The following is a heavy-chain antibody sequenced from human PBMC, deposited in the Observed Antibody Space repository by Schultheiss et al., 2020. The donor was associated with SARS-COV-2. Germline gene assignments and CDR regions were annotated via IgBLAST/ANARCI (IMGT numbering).Heavy chain of an antibody. CDR2: ISAYNGNT. Sequence: ASVKVSCKASGGTFSSYAISWVRQAPGQGLEWMGWISAYNGNTNYAQKLQGRVTMTTDTSTSTAYMELRSLRSEDTAVYYCASFHWYYGSGNNGVDVWGQGTTVTVSS. J-gene: IGHJ6*02. D-gene: IGHD3-10*01. CDR3: ASFHWYYGSGNNGVDV. CDR1: GGTFSSYA. V-gene: IGHV1-18*01.